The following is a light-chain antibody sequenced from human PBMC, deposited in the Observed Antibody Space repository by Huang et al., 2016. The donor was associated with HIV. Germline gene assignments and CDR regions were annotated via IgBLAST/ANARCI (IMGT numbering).Light chain of an antibody. CDR3: QQYGDSLLT. Sequence: EIVLTQSPGTLFLSPGERATLACRASQSVFNSYFAWYQQKPGQATSLLVFGASSRATRIPDRFSGSGSGTAFTLAISRLEPEDLAVYYCQQYGDSLLTFGGGTKVGIK. J-gene: IGKJ4*01. CDR1: QSVFNSY. V-gene: IGKV3-20*01. CDR2: GAS.